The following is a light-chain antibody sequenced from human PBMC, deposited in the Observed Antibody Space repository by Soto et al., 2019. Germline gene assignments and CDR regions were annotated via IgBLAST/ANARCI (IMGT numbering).Light chain of an antibody. CDR1: SSDIGTYNL. CDR3: CSFAGSGTGV. CDR2: GVN. J-gene: IGLJ1*01. V-gene: IGLV2-23*02. Sequence: QSALTQPASVSGSPGQSIAISCTGTSSDIGTYNLVSWYQQHPGKVPKLMISGVNKRPSGVSNRFSGSKSGNTASLTISGLQTEDEADYYCCSFAGSGTGVFGTGTKLTVL.